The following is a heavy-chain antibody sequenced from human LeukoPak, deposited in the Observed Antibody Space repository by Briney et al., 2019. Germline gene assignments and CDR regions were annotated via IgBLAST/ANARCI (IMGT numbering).Heavy chain of an antibody. J-gene: IGHJ4*02. CDR1: GFTLSSYG. V-gene: IGHV3-21*01. CDR3: ARVFGVVTSDYYFDY. D-gene: IGHD3-3*01. CDR2: ISSSGSYI. Sequence: GGALRLSCAASGFTLSSYGMNWVRQAPGKGLEWVSSISSSGSYIYYADSVKGRFTISRDNAKSSLFLQMNSLRAEDTAVYYCARVFGVVTSDYYFDYWGQGTLVTVSS.